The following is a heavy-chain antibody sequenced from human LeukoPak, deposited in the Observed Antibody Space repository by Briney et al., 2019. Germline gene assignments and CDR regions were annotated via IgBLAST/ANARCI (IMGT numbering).Heavy chain of an antibody. CDR3: ARGRGLTLSYHYFDY. CDR1: GFTFSPLG. D-gene: IGHD3-10*01. V-gene: IGHV3-48*02. Sequence: GGSLRLSCAASGFTFSPLGMNWVRQAPGGGVEWVAYISSYSTTTYYAESVKGRFTISRDNAKNSLYLQVNSLRDEDTAVYYCARGRGLTLSYHYFDYWGQGTLVTVSS. CDR2: ISSYSTTT. J-gene: IGHJ4*02.